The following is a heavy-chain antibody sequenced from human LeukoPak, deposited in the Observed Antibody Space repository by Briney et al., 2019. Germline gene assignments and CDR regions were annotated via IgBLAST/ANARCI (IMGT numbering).Heavy chain of an antibody. CDR2: IYYSGST. D-gene: IGHD1-14*01. V-gene: IGHV4-59*01. Sequence: PSETLSLTCTASGGSISSYYWSWIRQPPGKGLEWIGYIYYSGSTNYNPSLKSRVTISVDTSKNQFSLKLSSVTAADTAVYYCARGRELPGTNWFDPWGQGTPVTVSS. CDR3: ARGRELPGTNWFDP. CDR1: GGSISSYY. J-gene: IGHJ5*02.